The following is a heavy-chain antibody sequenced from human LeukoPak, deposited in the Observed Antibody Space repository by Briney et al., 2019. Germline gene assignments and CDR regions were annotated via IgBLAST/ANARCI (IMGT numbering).Heavy chain of an antibody. CDR2: ISWNSGSI. V-gene: IGHV3-9*01. Sequence: PGRSLRLSCAASGFTFDDYAMHWVRQAPGKGLEWVSGISWNSGSIGYADSVKGRFTISRDNAKNSLYLQMNSLRAEDTALYYCARRSSGPLYYYYYYMDVWGKGTTVTVSS. D-gene: IGHD3-22*01. CDR1: GFTFDDYA. J-gene: IGHJ6*03. CDR3: ARRSSGPLYYYYYYMDV.